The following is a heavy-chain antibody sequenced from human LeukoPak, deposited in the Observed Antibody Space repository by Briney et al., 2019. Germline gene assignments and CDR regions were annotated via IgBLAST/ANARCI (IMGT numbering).Heavy chain of an antibody. Sequence: SETLSLTCTVSGGSISSSSYYWGWIRQPPGKGLEWIGSIYYSGSTYYNPSLKSRVTISVDTSKNQFSLKLSSVTAADTAVYYCARTAIAAAGLDPWGQGTLVTVSS. V-gene: IGHV4-39*01. D-gene: IGHD6-13*01. CDR1: GGSISSSSYY. CDR3: ARTAIAAAGLDP. CDR2: IYYSGST. J-gene: IGHJ5*02.